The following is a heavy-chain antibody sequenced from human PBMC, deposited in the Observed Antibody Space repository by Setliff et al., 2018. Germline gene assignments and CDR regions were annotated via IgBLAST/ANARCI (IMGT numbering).Heavy chain of an antibody. D-gene: IGHD6-25*01. J-gene: IGHJ4*02. CDR2: IYTSGGT. CDR3: ARGVSGVSWTPRY. Sequence: SETLSLTCTVSGDSMNDNHWTWMRQPPGKGLEWIGYIYTSGGTNYNTSLKSRVTISVDMTENQFSLILRSVVAADTAVYYCARGVSGVSWTPRYWGRGTLVTVSS. CDR1: GDSMNDNH. V-gene: IGHV4-4*08.